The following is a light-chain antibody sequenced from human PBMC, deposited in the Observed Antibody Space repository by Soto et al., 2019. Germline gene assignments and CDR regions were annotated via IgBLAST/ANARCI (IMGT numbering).Light chain of an antibody. Sequence: DIQMTQSPSSLSASVGDRVTITCRASQTINKNLNWYQQKPGQAPNLLIYSASDFQSGVPSRFSGSGSGTEFTLTISSLQPEDFGTYYCQQANSFPLTFGPGTKVDMK. CDR3: QQANSFPLT. J-gene: IGKJ3*01. V-gene: IGKV1-39*01. CDR2: SAS. CDR1: QTINKN.